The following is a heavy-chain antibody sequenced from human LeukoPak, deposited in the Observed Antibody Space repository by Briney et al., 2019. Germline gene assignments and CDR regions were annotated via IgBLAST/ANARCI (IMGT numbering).Heavy chain of an antibody. D-gene: IGHD3-10*01. J-gene: IGHJ4*02. V-gene: IGHV4-30-4*08. CDR1: GGSISSVNYY. CDR3: ARQHPPLRISLVRGVEY. CDR2: IYYSGST. Sequence: SETLSLTCSVSGGSISSVNYYWSWIRPPPGKGLEWIGYIYYSGSTYYNPSLKSRVTTSVDTSKNQFSLKVSSVTAADTAVYYCARQHPPLRISLVRGVEYWGQGTLVTVSS.